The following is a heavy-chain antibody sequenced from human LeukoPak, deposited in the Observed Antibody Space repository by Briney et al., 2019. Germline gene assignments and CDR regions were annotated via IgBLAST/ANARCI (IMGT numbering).Heavy chain of an antibody. D-gene: IGHD3-22*01. CDR1: GYSFPNDG. Sequence: GASVKVSCKASGYSFPNDGINWVRQAPGQGLEWMGWISAYNGNTNYAQKLQGRVTMTTDTSTSTAYMELRSLRSDDTAVYYCVRDSGCYYGGAFDYWGQGTLVTVSS. CDR3: VRDSGCYYGGAFDY. J-gene: IGHJ4*02. V-gene: IGHV1-18*01. CDR2: ISAYNGNT.